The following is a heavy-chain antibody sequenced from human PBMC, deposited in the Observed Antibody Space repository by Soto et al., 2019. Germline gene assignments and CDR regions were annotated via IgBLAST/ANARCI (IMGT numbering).Heavy chain of an antibody. CDR2: IYYSGST. V-gene: IGHV4-39*01. D-gene: IGHD4-17*01. J-gene: IGHJ4*02. CDR1: GGSISSSSYY. CDR3: ARRSDYGGNSDY. Sequence: SETLSLTCTVTGGSISSSSYYWGWIRQPPGKGLEWIGSIYYSGSTYYNPSLKSRVTISVDTSKNQFSLKLSSVTAADTAVYYCARRSDYGGNSDYWGQGTLVTVS.